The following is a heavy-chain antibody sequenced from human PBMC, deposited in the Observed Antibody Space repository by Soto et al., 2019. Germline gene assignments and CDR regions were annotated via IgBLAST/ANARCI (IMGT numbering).Heavy chain of an antibody. CDR3: TRSSCISRWYNCFDP. V-gene: IGHV3-72*01. CDR1: ELALSDHY. D-gene: IGHD6-13*01. Sequence: EVQLVESGGGLVQPGGSLRLSCVGSELALSDHYIDWVRQAPGKGLEWVGRSRHRPENYNTEYAASVKGRFTISRLDSKNSVYLQMNSLKTEDTAVYHCTRSSCISRWYNCFDPWGQGTLVTVSS. CDR2: SRHRPENYNT. J-gene: IGHJ5*02.